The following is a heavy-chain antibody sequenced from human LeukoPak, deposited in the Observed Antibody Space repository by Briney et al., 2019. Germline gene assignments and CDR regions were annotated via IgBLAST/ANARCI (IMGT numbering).Heavy chain of an antibody. CDR3: ARQATRIAAAGTSIDY. V-gene: IGHV3-64*01. Sequence: GGSLRLSCAASGFTFSSYAMHWVRQAPGKGLEYVSAISSNGGSAYYANSVKGRFTISRDNSKNTLYLQMGSLRAEDMAVYYCARQATRIAAAGTSIDYWGQGTLVTVSS. CDR1: GFTFSSYA. CDR2: ISSNGGSA. J-gene: IGHJ4*02. D-gene: IGHD6-13*01.